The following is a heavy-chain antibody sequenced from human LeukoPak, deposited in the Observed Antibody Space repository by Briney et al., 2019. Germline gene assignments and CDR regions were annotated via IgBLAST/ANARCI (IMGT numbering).Heavy chain of an antibody. CDR2: IRYDGSGK. J-gene: IGHJ4*02. Sequence: PGGSLRLSCVASGFIFSTHGMHWVRQAPGKGLEWLAFIRYDGSGKYYADSVKGRFTISRDNSKNTLYLQMNSLRAEDTAVYYCAHIVVVPAATDDYWGQGTLVTVSS. CDR1: GFIFSTHG. D-gene: IGHD2-2*01. CDR3: AHIVVVPAATDDY. V-gene: IGHV3-30*02.